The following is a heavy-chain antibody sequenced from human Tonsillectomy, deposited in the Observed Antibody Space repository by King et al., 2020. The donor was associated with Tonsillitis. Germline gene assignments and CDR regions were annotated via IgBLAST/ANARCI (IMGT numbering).Heavy chain of an antibody. D-gene: IGHD6-13*01. CDR3: AKQIPAAGAGAFDI. CDR2: IHPDDSDT. J-gene: IGHJ3*02. Sequence: QLVQSGVEVKKPGESLKISCKGSGYSFTSYWIGWVRQMPGKGLEWMGLIHPDDSDTRYSPSFQGQVTISADKSISTAYLQWSIQKATDTAMYYCAKQIPAAGAGAFDIWGQGTMVTVSS. V-gene: IGHV5-51*01. CDR1: GYSFTSYW.